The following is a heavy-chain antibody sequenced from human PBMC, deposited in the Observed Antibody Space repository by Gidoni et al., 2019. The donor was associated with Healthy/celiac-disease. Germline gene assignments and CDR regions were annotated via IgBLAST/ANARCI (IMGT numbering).Heavy chain of an antibody. D-gene: IGHD3-22*01. Sequence: EVQLVESGGGLAMPGGYLRLSCAAPGLTVSNAWMNWVRQAPGKGLEWVGRIKSKTDGGTTDYAAPVKGRFTISRDDSKNTLYLQMNSLKAEDTAVYYCTTSYDSSGYPDYYYDGMDVWGQGTTVTVSS. CDR2: IKSKTDGGTT. J-gene: IGHJ6*02. CDR1: GLTVSNAW. CDR3: TTSYDSSGYPDYYYDGMDV. V-gene: IGHV3-15*07.